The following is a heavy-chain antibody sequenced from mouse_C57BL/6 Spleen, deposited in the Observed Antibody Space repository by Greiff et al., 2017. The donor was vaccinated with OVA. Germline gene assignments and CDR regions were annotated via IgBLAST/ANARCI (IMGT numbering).Heavy chain of an antibody. CDR2: IWTGGGT. V-gene: IGHV2-9-1*01. CDR1: GFSLTSYA. J-gene: IGHJ4*01. D-gene: IGHD2-4*01. CDR3: ARNSHYDYDPNYYAMDY. Sequence: QVQLKESGPGLVAPSQSLSITCTVSGFSLTSYAISWVRQPPGKGLEWLGVIWTGGGTNYNSALKSRLSISKDNSKSQVFLKMNSLQTDDTARYYCARNSHYDYDPNYYAMDYWGQGTSVTVSS.